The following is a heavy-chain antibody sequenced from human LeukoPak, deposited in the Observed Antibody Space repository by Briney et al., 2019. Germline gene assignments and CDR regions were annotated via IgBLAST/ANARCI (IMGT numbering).Heavy chain of an antibody. CDR2: MNPNSGNT. D-gene: IGHD6-13*01. Sequence: GASVKVSCKASGYTFTSYDINWVRQATGQGLEWMGWMNPNSGNTGYAQKFQGRVTMTRNTSISTAYMELSSLRSEDTAVYYCARGRIAAAGTEGYYYYGMDVWGQGTTVTVSS. V-gene: IGHV1-8*01. CDR3: ARGRIAAAGTEGYYYYGMDV. CDR1: GYTFTSYD. J-gene: IGHJ6*02.